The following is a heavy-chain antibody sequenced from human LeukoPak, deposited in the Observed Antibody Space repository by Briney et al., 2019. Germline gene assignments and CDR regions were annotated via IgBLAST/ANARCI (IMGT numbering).Heavy chain of an antibody. CDR3: ARDQEGFDY. CDR1: GYTFTGHY. J-gene: IGHJ4*02. Sequence: VTSVKVSCKASGYTFTGHYIHWVRQAPGQGLEWMGMIYPRDGSTSYAQKFQGRVTVTRDTSTSTVHMELSGLRSEDTAVYYCARDQEGFDYWGQGTLVTVSS. V-gene: IGHV1-46*01. CDR2: IYPRDGST.